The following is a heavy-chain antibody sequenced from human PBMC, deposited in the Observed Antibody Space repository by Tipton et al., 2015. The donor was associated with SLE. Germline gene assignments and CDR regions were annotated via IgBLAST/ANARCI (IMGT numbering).Heavy chain of an antibody. V-gene: IGHV4-31*03. CDR1: GSTLSRGGYH. J-gene: IGHJ4*02. CDR2: TDYGGTT. D-gene: IGHD3-16*01. CDR3: ASDPKGGVFDN. Sequence: TLSLTCSVSGSTLSRGGYHWSWIRQHPGKGLEWLAYTDYGGTTYYNPSLESRLTTSVDRSRNQFSLRLSSVTAADTAVYYCASDPKGGVFDNWGQGTLVTVSS.